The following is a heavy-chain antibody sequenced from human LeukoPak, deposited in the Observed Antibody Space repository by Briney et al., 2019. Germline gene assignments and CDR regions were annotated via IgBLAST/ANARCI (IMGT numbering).Heavy chain of an antibody. J-gene: IGHJ4*02. CDR1: GFTFSSYA. D-gene: IGHD2-15*01. Sequence: GGSLRLSCAASGFTFSSYAMSWVRQAPGKGLEWVSAISGSGGSTYYADSVKGRFTISRDNSKNTLYLQMNSLRAEDTAVYYCAKEKNPIVVVAAAVYYFDYWGQGTLVTVSS. CDR3: AKEKNPIVVVAAAVYYFDY. V-gene: IGHV3-23*01. CDR2: ISGSGGST.